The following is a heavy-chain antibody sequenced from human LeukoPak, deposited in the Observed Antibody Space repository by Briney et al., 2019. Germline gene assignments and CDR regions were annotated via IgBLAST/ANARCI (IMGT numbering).Heavy chain of an antibody. V-gene: IGHV3-23*01. D-gene: IGHD2-2*01. Sequence: PGGSLRLSCAASGFSFSNYAMSWVRQAPGKGLEWVSAISGSGGSTYYADSVKGGFTISRDNSKNTLYLQMNSLRAEDTAVYYCAKDRSKYCSSTSCYWNSYWGQGTLVTVSS. CDR2: ISGSGGST. J-gene: IGHJ4*02. CDR1: GFSFSNYA. CDR3: AKDRSKYCSSTSCYWNSY.